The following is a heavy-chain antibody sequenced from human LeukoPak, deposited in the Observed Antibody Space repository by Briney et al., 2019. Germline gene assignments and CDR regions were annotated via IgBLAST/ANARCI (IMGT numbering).Heavy chain of an antibody. CDR2: ISSSGSTI. D-gene: IGHD3-10*02. J-gene: IGHJ6*04. V-gene: IGHV3-48*03. CDR1: GFTFSSYE. CDR3: AELGITMIGGV. Sequence: GGSLRLSCAASGFTFSSYEMNCVRQAPGKGLECVSYISSSGSTIEYADSVKGRFTIYRDNAKNSLYLQMNSLRAEDTAVYYCAELGITMIGGVWGKGTTVTISS.